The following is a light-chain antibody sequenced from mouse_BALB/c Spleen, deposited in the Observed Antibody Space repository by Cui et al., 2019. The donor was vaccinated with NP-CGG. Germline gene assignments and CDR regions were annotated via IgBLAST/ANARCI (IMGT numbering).Light chain of an antibody. J-gene: IGLJ1*01. V-gene: IGLV1*01. Sequence: QAVVTQEPAPTTSPGETVTFTCRSSTGAVTTSNYANWVQEKPDHLFTGLIGGTNNRVPGVPARFSGSLIGDKAALTITGAQTEDEAIYFCALWYSNHWVFGGGTKLTVL. CDR1: TGAVTTSNY. CDR3: ALWYSNHWV. CDR2: GTN.